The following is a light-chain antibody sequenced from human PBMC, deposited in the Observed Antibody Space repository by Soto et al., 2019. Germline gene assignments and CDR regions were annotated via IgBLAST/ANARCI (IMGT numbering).Light chain of an antibody. Sequence: DIQMTQSPSTLSASVGDRVTITCRASQSISNWLAWYQQKPGKAPKLLIYKASILESGVPSRVSGSGSGTEFTLIISRLQPDDFASYYRQQYNSFPTFGQGTKVEIK. CDR3: QQYNSFPT. CDR1: QSISNW. J-gene: IGKJ1*01. V-gene: IGKV1-5*03. CDR2: KAS.